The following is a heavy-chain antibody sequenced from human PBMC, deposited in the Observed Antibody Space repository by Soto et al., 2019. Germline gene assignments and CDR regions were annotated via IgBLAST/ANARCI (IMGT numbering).Heavy chain of an antibody. CDR2: ISSSSSTI. D-gene: IGHD3-22*01. Sequence: GGSLRLSCAASGFTFSSYSMNWVRQAPGKGLERVSYISSSSSTIYYADSVKGQFTISRDNAKNSLYLQMNNMRAEDTAVYYCARDAYDSSGYYIYFDYWGQGT. CDR1: GFTFSSYS. V-gene: IGHV3-48*01. CDR3: ARDAYDSSGYYIYFDY. J-gene: IGHJ4*02.